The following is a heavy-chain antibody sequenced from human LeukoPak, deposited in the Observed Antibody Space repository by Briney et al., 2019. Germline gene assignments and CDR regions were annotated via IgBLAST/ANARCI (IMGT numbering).Heavy chain of an antibody. CDR2: IYGNGST. CDR1: GDPISDYC. J-gene: IGHJ6*03. Sequence: PSETLSLTCTVSGDPISDYCWTWIRQPAGKGLEWIGRIYGNGSTNYNASLKSRVAMSIDTSKMQFSLKLRSVTAADTAVYYCARVGEWLFDIDVWGKGTTVIVSS. V-gene: IGHV4-4*07. D-gene: IGHD3-16*01. CDR3: ARVGEWLFDIDV.